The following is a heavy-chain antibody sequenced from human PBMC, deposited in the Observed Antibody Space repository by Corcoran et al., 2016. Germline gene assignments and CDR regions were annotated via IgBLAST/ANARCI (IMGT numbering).Heavy chain of an antibody. CDR1: GFTFSKAW. Sequence: EVQLVESGGGLVKPGGSLRLSCAASGFTFSKAWMSWVRQAPGKGLEWVGRIKSKTDGGTTDYAAPVNSRFTITRDDSKNTLDMQMNSLKTEDTAVCYCSTLLGRWGELSRGGYWGQGTLVTVSS. CDR2: IKSKTDGGTT. CDR3: STLLGRWGELSRGGY. V-gene: IGHV3-15*01. J-gene: IGHJ4*02. D-gene: IGHD3-16*02.